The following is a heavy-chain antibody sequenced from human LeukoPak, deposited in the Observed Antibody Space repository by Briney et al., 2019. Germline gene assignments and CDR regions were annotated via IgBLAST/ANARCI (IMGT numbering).Heavy chain of an antibody. Sequence: PGGSLRPSCAASGFTFSSYWMSWVRQAPGKGLEWVANIKQDGSEQYYVDSVKGRFTISRDNAKNSLFLQMNSLRGEDTAVYYCTREYLTVSYFDYWGQGTLVTVSS. D-gene: IGHD4-11*01. CDR3: TREYLTVSYFDY. CDR2: IKQDGSEQ. J-gene: IGHJ4*02. V-gene: IGHV3-7*05. CDR1: GFTFSSYW.